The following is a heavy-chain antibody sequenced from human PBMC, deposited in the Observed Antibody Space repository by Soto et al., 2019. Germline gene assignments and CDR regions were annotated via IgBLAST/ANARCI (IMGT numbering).Heavy chain of an antibody. J-gene: IGHJ4*02. Sequence: ASVKVSCKASGYTFTSYDIYWVRQATGQGLEWMGWMNPNTGNSGYAQKFQGRATMTSDTSISTAHMELSSLRSEDTAVYYCARRAETNGWNGFGADKYYFDFWGQGTLVTVSS. V-gene: IGHV1-8*01. CDR2: MNPNTGNS. CDR3: ARRAETNGWNGFGADKYYFDF. D-gene: IGHD1-1*01. CDR1: GYTFTSYD.